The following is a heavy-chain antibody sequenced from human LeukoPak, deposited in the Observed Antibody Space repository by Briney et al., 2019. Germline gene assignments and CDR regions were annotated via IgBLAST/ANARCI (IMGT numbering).Heavy chain of an antibody. D-gene: IGHD3-10*01. CDR3: ARTGSGSYYVRDY. CDR2: IKQDGSGK. J-gene: IGHJ4*02. Sequence: PGGSLRLSCAASGFTFSSYWMSWVRQAPGKGLEWVANIKQDGSGKYYVDSVKGRFTISRDNAKNSLYLQMNSLRAEDTAVYYCARTGSGSYYVRDYWGQGTLVTVSS. CDR1: GFTFSSYW. V-gene: IGHV3-7*03.